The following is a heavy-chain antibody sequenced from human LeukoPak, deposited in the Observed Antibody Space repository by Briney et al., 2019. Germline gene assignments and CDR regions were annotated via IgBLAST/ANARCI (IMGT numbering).Heavy chain of an antibody. V-gene: IGHV3-23*01. D-gene: IGHD1-26*01. Sequence: GGSLRLSCAASGFTFSSYSMNWVRQAPGKGLEWVSAISGSGGSTYYADSVKGRFTISRDNSKNTLYLQMNSLRAEDTAVYYCAKGPRGSDYFDYWGQGTLVTVSS. J-gene: IGHJ4*02. CDR2: ISGSGGST. CDR1: GFTFSSYS. CDR3: AKGPRGSDYFDY.